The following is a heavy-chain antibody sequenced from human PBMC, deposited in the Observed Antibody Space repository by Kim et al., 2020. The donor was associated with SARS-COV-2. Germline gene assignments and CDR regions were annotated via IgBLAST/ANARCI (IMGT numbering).Heavy chain of an antibody. CDR2: ISSSSSYI. Sequence: GGSLRLSCAASGFTFSSYSMNWVRQAPGKGLEWVSSISSSSSYIYYADSVKGRFTISRDNAKNSLYLQMNSLRAEDTAVYYCARDWRREVVAATGWFDPWGQGTLVTVSS. V-gene: IGHV3-21*04. CDR3: ARDWRREVVAATGWFDP. J-gene: IGHJ5*02. CDR1: GFTFSSYS. D-gene: IGHD2-15*01.